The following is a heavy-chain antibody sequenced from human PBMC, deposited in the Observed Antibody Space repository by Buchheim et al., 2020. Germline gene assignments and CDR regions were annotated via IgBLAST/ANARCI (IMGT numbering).Heavy chain of an antibody. CDR3: ARVHYYGSGNYPNWFDP. J-gene: IGHJ5*02. CDR1: GFTFSDYY. D-gene: IGHD3-10*01. Sequence: QVQLVESGGGLVKPGGSLRLSCAASGFTFSDYYMSWIRQAPGKGLEWVSYISGNGRTIYYADSVTGRFTTSRDNAEKSLYLQMNSLRAEDTAVYYCARVHYYGSGNYPNWFDPWGQGTL. CDR2: ISGNGRTI. V-gene: IGHV3-11*01.